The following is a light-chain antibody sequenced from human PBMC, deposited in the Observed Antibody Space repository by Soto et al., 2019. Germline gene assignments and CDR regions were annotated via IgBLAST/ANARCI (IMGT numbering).Light chain of an antibody. CDR3: LQDINYPWT. V-gene: IGKV1-27*01. J-gene: IGKJ1*01. Sequence: DIQMTQSPPSLSASVGDRVTITCRASQDIEGFLAWYQQKPGTAPKLLVYGTSTLQSGVPSRFSGSGWGTEFILTISSLQPEDVATYYCLQDINYPWTFGQGTKVDIK. CDR2: GTS. CDR1: QDIEGF.